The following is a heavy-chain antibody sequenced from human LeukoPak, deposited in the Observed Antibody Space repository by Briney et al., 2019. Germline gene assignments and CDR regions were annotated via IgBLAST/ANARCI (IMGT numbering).Heavy chain of an antibody. CDR2: IRYDGSNK. V-gene: IGHV3-30*02. D-gene: IGHD1-26*01. CDR1: GFTFSSYG. Sequence: GGSLRLSCAASGFTFSSYGMHWVRQAPGKGLEWVAFIRYDGSNKYYADSVKGRFTISRDNSKNTLYLQMNSLKTEDTAVYYCARVGGGSYNYAFDIWGQGTMVTVSS. J-gene: IGHJ3*02. CDR3: ARVGGGSYNYAFDI.